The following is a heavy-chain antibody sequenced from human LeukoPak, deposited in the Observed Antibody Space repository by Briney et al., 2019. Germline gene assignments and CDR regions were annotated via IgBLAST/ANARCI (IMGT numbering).Heavy chain of an antibody. J-gene: IGHJ3*02. V-gene: IGHV3-23*01. CDR3: AKGLGFYYYDSSGPTGASDI. Sequence: GGSLRLSCAASGFTFSSYAMSWVRQAPGKGLEWVSAISGSGGSTYYADSVKGRFTISRDNSKNTLYLQMNSLRAEDTAVYYCAKGLGFYYYDSSGPTGASDIWGQGTMVTVSS. CDR1: GFTFSSYA. CDR2: ISGSGGST. D-gene: IGHD3-22*01.